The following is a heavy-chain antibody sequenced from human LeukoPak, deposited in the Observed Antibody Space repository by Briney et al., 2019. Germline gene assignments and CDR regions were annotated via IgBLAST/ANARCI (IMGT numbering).Heavy chain of an antibody. CDR1: GYTFTSYY. V-gene: IGHV1-8*02. CDR3: ARTRIAAGSWDAFDI. CDR2: MNPNTGNT. J-gene: IGHJ3*02. Sequence: GASVKVSCKASGYTFTSYYMHWVRQATGQGLEWMGWMNPNTGNTGYAQKFQGRVTMTRNTSISTAYMELSSLRSEDTAVYYCARTRIAAGSWDAFDIWGQGTMVTVSS. D-gene: IGHD6-6*01.